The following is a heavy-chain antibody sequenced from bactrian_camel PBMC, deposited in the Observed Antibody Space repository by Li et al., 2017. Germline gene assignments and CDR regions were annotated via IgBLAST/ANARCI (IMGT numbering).Heavy chain of an antibody. D-gene: IGHD3*01. CDR2: VRERYGGT. CDR1: GYKYDMC. CDR3: ALGSSGSAWATLSAAAFVY. J-gene: IGHJ4*01. Sequence: VQLVESGGGSAQAGGSLKLSCEASGYKYDMCMGWFRQAPGKEREGVAVRERYGGTRVEDSVRGRFTISSDNAKNILYLQMNNLKREDTAVYYCALGSSGSAWATLSAAAFVYWGQGTQVTVSS. V-gene: IGHV3S66*01.